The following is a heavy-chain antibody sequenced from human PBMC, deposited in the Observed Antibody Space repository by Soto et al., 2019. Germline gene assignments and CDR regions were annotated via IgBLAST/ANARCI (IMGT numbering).Heavy chain of an antibody. J-gene: IGHJ4*02. CDR3: AMDSSGYNYYFDH. CDR2: VRSKANGGTT. V-gene: IGHV3-49*03. Sequence: EVQLVESGGGLLQPGRSLRLSCTTSGFTFGDYAMSWFRQAPGKGLESVGFVRSKANGGTTEYAASVKDRLTISRDESKSTAYLQMNSLKIEDTAVYYCAMDSSGYNYYFDHWGQGTLVTVSS. D-gene: IGHD3-22*01. CDR1: GFTFGDYA.